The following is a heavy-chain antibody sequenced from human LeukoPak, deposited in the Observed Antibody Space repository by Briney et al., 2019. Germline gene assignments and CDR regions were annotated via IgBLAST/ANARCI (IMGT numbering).Heavy chain of an antibody. CDR3: ARLYSGYDVVDY. CDR2: ISSSSYI. Sequence: PGGSLRLSCAASGFTFSSYSMNWVRQAPGKGLEWVSSISSSSYIYYADSVKGRFTISRDNAKNSLYLQMNSLRAEDTAVYYCARLYSGYDVVDYWGQGTLVTVSS. J-gene: IGHJ4*02. CDR1: GFTFSSYS. D-gene: IGHD5-12*01. V-gene: IGHV3-21*01.